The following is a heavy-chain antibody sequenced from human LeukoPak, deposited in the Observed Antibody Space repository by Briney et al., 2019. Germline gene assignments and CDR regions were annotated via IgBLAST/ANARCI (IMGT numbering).Heavy chain of an antibody. CDR3: ARDPHIAVAGNFDY. Sequence: GGSLRLSCAASGFTFSDYYMSWIRQAPGKGLEWVSYISSSGSTIYYADSVKGRFTISRDNAKNSLYLQMNSLTAEDTAVYYCARDPHIAVAGNFDYWGQGTLVTVSS. V-gene: IGHV3-11*01. CDR2: ISSSGSTI. CDR1: GFTFSDYY. J-gene: IGHJ4*02. D-gene: IGHD6-19*01.